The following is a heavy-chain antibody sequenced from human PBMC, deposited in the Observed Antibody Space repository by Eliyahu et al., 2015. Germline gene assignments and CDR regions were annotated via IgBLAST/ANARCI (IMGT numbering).Heavy chain of an antibody. J-gene: IGHJ3*02. CDR2: IDPXSGST. Sequence: QAQLVQSGAEVKKPGAPVXVSCKASGYTFTAAYXHWVRQAPGQGLEWMGRIDPXSGSTTYAQKFXGRVTMTRDTSTSTVYMDLSSLRSEDTAVYFCARDLGVNIDGDLDAFDMWGQGTMVTVSS. V-gene: IGHV1-46*01. CDR3: ARDLGVNIDGDLDAFDM. CDR1: GYTFTAAY. D-gene: IGHD3-3*01.